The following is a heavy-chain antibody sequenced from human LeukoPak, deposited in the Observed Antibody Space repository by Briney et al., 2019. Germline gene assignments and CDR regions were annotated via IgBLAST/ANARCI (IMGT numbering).Heavy chain of an antibody. CDR3: ARQGPSMYDWSSDDAFDI. D-gene: IGHD1-20*01. CDR2: IRSDGTVK. Sequence: GGSLRLSCVASGFTFSRFGMHWVRQAPGKGLEWVAFIRSDGTVKFYADSVKGRFTLSRDNSENTVYVQMKSLRAEDTATYYCARQGPSMYDWSSDDAFDIWGQGTMVTVSS. V-gene: IGHV3-30*02. J-gene: IGHJ3*02. CDR1: GFTFSRFG.